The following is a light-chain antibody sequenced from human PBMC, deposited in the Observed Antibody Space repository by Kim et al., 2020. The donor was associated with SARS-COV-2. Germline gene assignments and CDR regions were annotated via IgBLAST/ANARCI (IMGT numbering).Light chain of an antibody. J-gene: IGLJ2*01. CDR3: AAWDDSLNGPV. CDR1: SSNIGSYT. CDR2: SNN. V-gene: IGLV1-44*01. Sequence: GRRVTISCSGSSSNIGSYTVNWYQQRPGTAPKLLIYSNNQRPSGVPDRFSGSKSGTSASLAISGLQSEDEADYYCAAWDDSLNGPVFGGGTQLTVL.